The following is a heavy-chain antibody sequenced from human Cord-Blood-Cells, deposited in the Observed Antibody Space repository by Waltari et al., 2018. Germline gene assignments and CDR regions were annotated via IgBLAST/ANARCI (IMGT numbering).Heavy chain of an antibody. J-gene: IGHJ6*02. CDR2: INAGNGNT. D-gene: IGHD5-12*01. CDR3: ARASGYYYFYYYGMDV. Sequence: QVQLVQSGAEVKKPGASVKVSCKASGYTFTSYAMHWVRQAPGQRLEWMGWINAGNGNTKYSQKFQGRVTITRDTSASTAYMELSSLRSEDTAVYYCARASGYYYFYYYGMDVWGQGTTVTVSS. CDR1: GYTFTSYA. V-gene: IGHV1-3*01.